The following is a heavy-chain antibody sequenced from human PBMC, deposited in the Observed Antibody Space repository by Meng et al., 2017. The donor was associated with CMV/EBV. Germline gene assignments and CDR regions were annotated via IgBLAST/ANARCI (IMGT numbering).Heavy chain of an antibody. CDR2: INPNSGGT. D-gene: IGHD2-2*01. CDR1: GYTFTGYY. J-gene: IGHJ5*02. CDR3: ARVDCSSTSCYLRFDP. V-gene: IGHV1-2*02. Sequence: ASVKVSCKASGYTFTGYYMHWVRQAPGQGLEWMGWINPNSGGTNYAQKFQGRFTMTRDTSISTAYMELSRLRPDDTAVYYCARVDCSSTSCYLRFDPWGQGTLVTVSS.